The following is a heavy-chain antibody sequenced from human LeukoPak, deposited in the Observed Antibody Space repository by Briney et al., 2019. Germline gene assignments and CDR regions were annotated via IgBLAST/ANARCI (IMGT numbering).Heavy chain of an antibody. D-gene: IGHD5-18*01. CDR2: IKQDGSEK. Sequence: GGSLRLSCAASGFTFSSYWMSWVRQAPGKGLEWVANIKQDGSEKYYVVSVKGRFTISRDNAKNSLYLQMNSLRADDTAVYYCARESTALNYYYYYMDVWGKGTTVTVSS. CDR1: GFTFSSYW. J-gene: IGHJ6*03. V-gene: IGHV3-7*01. CDR3: ARESTALNYYYYYMDV.